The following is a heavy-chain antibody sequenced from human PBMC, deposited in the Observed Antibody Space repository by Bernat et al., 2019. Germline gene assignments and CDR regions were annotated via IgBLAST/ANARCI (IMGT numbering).Heavy chain of an antibody. J-gene: IGHJ3*01. V-gene: IGHV4-61*03. CDR3: ARDVGGYYKGDSFDV. CDR1: GGSVSSGSYF. CDR2: VSYIGSA. Sequence: QVQLQESGPGLVKPSDTLSLTCAVSGGSVSSGSYFWSWIRQPPGKGLEWIGYVSYIGSANYNPSFRSRVLISVDTFKNYLSLTLRSVSAADTAVYYCARDVGGYYKGDSFDVWGQGTMVTVSS. D-gene: IGHD3-3*01.